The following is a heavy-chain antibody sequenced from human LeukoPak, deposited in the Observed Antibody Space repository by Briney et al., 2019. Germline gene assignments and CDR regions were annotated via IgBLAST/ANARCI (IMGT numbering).Heavy chain of an antibody. CDR3: ARGRLELWLGDDYYYRMDV. J-gene: IGHJ6*04. CDR2: ISTYNGDT. D-gene: IGHD5-18*01. V-gene: IGHV1-18*01. Sequence: GASVKVSCKASGYTFSASGSTFSASGITWVRQAPGHGLEWMGWISTYNGDTNYAQKFQGRLTLTTDTSTSTAYMDLASLRSDDTAVYYCARGRLELWLGDDYYYRMDVWGKGTTVTVSS. CDR1: GYTFSASGSTFSASG.